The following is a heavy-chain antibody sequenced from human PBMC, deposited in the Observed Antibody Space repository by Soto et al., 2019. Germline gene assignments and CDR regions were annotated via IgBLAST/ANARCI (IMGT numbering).Heavy chain of an antibody. J-gene: IGHJ6*02. CDR2: IWYDGSNK. D-gene: IGHD6-13*01. CDR1: GFTFSSYG. Sequence: GGSLRLSCAASGFTFSSYGMHWVSQAPGKGLEWVAVIWYDGSNKYYADSVKGRFTISRDNSKNTLYLQMNSLRAEDTAVYYCARAAQQLASYYYYYYGMDVWGQGTTVTVSS. V-gene: IGHV3-33*01. CDR3: ARAAQQLASYYYYYYGMDV.